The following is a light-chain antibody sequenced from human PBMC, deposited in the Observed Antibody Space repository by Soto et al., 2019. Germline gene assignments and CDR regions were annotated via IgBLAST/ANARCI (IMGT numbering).Light chain of an antibody. J-gene: IGKJ4*01. CDR3: QQSYNTPRLT. V-gene: IGKV1-39*01. CDR2: AAS. Sequence: DIQMTQSPSSLSASVGDRVTITCRASQSISNYLNWYQQKPGKAPKLLIYAASSLQSGVPSRFSGSGSGTDFTLTISSLQPEDFATYYCQQSYNTPRLTFGGGTKVELK. CDR1: QSISNY.